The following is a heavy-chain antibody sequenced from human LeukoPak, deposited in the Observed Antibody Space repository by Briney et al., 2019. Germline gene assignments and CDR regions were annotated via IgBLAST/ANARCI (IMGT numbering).Heavy chain of an antibody. CDR1: GYTFTSYY. V-gene: IGHV1-2*02. Sequence: GASVKVSCKASGYTFTSYYIHWVRQAPGQGLEWMGWINPNSGGTTYAQKFQGRVTMTTDTSISTAYLELNGLRSDDTAVYYCARGFIGSSTSKNLDYFDYWGQGTLVTVSS. CDR3: ARGFIGSSTSKNLDYFDY. J-gene: IGHJ4*02. CDR2: INPNSGGT. D-gene: IGHD2-2*01.